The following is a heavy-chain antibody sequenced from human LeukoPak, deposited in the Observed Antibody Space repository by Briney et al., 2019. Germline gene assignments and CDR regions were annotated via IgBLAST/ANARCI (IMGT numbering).Heavy chain of an antibody. CDR3: ARDKNPTVFDY. V-gene: IGHV1-2*02. J-gene: IGHJ4*01. CDR1: GYSFTDHY. CDR2: MKPESGKT. Sequence: ASVKVSCKASGYSFTDHYLHWVRQAPGQGLEWMGWMKPESGKTGTAQRFQGRVTLTRDTSTSTAYMEVTRLTSDDTAIYYCARDKNPTVFDYWGQGTLVTVSS.